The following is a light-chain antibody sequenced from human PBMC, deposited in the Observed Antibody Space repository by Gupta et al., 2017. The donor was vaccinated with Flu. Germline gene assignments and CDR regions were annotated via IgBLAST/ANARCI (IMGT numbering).Light chain of an antibody. CDR3: QQARSFPYS. J-gene: IGKJ2*03. CDR2: AAS. CDR1: QDIGDW. Sequence: DIQMTQSPPSVYASVGDRVTITCRASQDIGDWLAWYQQKPEKAPNLLVYAASRLPSGVPSRFSAIRSGTSFTFTIDSLQSEDFATYFCQQARSFPYSFGQGTKVQV. V-gene: IGKV1D-12*01.